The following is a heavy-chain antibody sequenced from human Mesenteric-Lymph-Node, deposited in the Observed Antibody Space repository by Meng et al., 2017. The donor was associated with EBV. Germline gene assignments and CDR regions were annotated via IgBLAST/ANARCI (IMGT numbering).Heavy chain of an antibody. V-gene: IGHV3-33*01. CDR2: IWYDGRNA. CDR3: ARWGVDYSDDY. D-gene: IGHD4-17*01. Sequence: QVQLVGSGGGGVQPGRSLRLSCAASGFTFSTFGLHWVRQAPGKGLEWVAVIWYDGRNADYPDSVKGRFSIFRDNSKNTLYLQMNSLRVDDTAMYYCARWGVDYSDDYWGQGTLVTVSS. CDR1: GFTFSTFG. J-gene: IGHJ4*02.